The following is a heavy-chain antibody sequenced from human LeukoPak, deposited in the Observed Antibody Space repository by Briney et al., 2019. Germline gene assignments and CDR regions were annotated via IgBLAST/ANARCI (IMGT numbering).Heavy chain of an antibody. V-gene: IGHV3-23*01. Sequence: GGSLRLSCAASGFTFNNYAMTWVRQAPGKGLEWVSAISGGGSTYYADSVKGRFTISRDNAKNSLYLQMNSLRAEDTAVYYCARHVLYSSGWYRPNWFDPWGQGTLVTVSS. CDR3: ARHVLYSSGWYRPNWFDP. D-gene: IGHD6-19*01. CDR2: ISGGGST. CDR1: GFTFNNYA. J-gene: IGHJ5*02.